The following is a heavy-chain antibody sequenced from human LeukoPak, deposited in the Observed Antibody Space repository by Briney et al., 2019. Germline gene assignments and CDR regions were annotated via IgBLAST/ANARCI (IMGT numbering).Heavy chain of an antibody. D-gene: IGHD6-13*01. CDR2: ISWNSGSI. CDR3: AKDVGSSWRHSFIGD. V-gene: IGHV3-9*03. J-gene: IGHJ4*02. CDR1: GFTFDDYA. Sequence: GRSLRLSCAASGFTFDDYAMHWVRQAPGKGLEWVSGISWNSGSIGYADSVKGRFTISRDNAKNSLYLQMNSLRAEDMALYYCAKDVGSSWRHSFIGDWGQGTLDTVSS.